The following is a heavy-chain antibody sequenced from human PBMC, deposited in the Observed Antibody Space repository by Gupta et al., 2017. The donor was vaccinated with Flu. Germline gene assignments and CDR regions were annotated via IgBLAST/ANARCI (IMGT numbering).Heavy chain of an antibody. Sequence: QLLESGGGLVQPGGSLRLSCAASGFTFRSNAMSWVRQAPGKGLEWVSAISGSGSTTYYADSVKGRFTISRDNSKNTLYLQMNSLRDEDTALYYCAKPQSNSWSWFDLWGQGTLVTVSS. D-gene: IGHD6-13*01. CDR3: AKPQSNSWSWFDL. V-gene: IGHV3-23*01. J-gene: IGHJ5*02. CDR1: GFTFRSNA. CDR2: ISGSGSTT.